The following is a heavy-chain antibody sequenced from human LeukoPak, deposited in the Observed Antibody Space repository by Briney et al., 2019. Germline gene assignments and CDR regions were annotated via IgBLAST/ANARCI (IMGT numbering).Heavy chain of an antibody. Sequence: SGPPLVKPTQTLTLTCTVPAFSLSTNDGAVAWIHQPHRKAPECLALISWNDVKRYNPSLRSRLRSTKDIPRDQVFLIVTNVDPVDTATYYCARSPASGSYFLHFDYWGQGILVTVSS. CDR3: ARSPASGSYFLHFDY. CDR1: AFSLSTNDGA. D-gene: IGHD3-10*01. V-gene: IGHV2-5*01. J-gene: IGHJ4*02. CDR2: ISWNDVK.